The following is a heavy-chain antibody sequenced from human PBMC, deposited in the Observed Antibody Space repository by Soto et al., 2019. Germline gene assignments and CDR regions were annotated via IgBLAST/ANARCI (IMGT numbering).Heavy chain of an antibody. Sequence: QVQLQESGPGLVKPSQTLSLTCTVSGGSISSGGYYWSWIRQHPGKGLEWIGYIYYSGSTYYNPSLKSRVTISVDTSKNQFSLKLSSVTAADTAVYYCAREPYYYDSSGYYYYYYGMDVWGQGTTVTVSS. D-gene: IGHD3-22*01. CDR1: GGSISSGGYY. V-gene: IGHV4-31*03. CDR2: IYYSGST. J-gene: IGHJ6*02. CDR3: AREPYYYDSSGYYYYYYGMDV.